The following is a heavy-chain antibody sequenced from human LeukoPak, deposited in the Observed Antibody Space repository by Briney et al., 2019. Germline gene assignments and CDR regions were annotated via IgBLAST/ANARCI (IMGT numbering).Heavy chain of an antibody. D-gene: IGHD2-21*02. CDR2: INHSGST. CDR3: ARDHIVVVTAIPHDAFDI. V-gene: IGHV4-34*01. J-gene: IGHJ3*02. Sequence: KSSETLSLTCAVYGGSFSGYYWSWIRQPPGKGLEWIGEINHSGSTNYNPSLKSRVTISVDTSKNQFSLKLSSVTAADTAVYYCARDHIVVVTAIPHDAFDIWGQGTMVTVSS. CDR1: GGSFSGYY.